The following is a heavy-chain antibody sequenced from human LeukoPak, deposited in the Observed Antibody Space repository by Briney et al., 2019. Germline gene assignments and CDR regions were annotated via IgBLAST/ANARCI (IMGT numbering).Heavy chain of an antibody. CDR3: ARDLEGLETYFDY. J-gene: IGHJ4*02. CDR2: INPDSGDT. Sequence: ASVKVSCKASGYTFTGYYIHWVRQAPGQGLEWIGWINPDSGDTKYAQKFQGRVSMTRDRSISTAYMELSRLRSDDTAVYFCARDLEGLETYFDYWGQGTLVTVSS. CDR1: GYTFTGYY. V-gene: IGHV1-2*02. D-gene: IGHD1-1*01.